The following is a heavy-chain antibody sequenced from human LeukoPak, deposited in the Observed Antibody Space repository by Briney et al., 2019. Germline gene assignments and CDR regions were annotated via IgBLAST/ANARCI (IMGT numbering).Heavy chain of an antibody. CDR1: GYTFTSYD. V-gene: IGHV1-8*01. CDR3: AIRGDIVVVPATLGNWFDP. Sequence: ASVKVSCKASGYTFTSYDINWVRQATGQGLEWMGWMNPNSGNTGYAQKFQGRVTMTEDTSTDTAYMELSSLRSEDTAVYYCAIRGDIVVVPATLGNWFDPWGQGTLVTVSS. CDR2: MNPNSGNT. D-gene: IGHD2-2*01. J-gene: IGHJ5*02.